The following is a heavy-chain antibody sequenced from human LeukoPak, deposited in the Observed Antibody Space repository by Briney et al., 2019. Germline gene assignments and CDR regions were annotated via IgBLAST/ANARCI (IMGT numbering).Heavy chain of an antibody. CDR3: ARGVYGWEPLLGAFDI. CDR1: GFTFSSYS. CDR2: ISSSSSYI. Sequence: PGGSLRLSCAASGFTFSSYSMHWVRQAPGKGLEWVSSISSSSSYIYYADSVKGRFTISRDNAKNSLYLQMNSLRAEDTAVYYCARGVYGWEPLLGAFDIWGQGTMVTVSS. V-gene: IGHV3-21*01. J-gene: IGHJ3*02. D-gene: IGHD1-26*01.